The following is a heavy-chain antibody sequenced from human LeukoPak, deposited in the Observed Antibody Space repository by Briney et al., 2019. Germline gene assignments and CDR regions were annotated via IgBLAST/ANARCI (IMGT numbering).Heavy chain of an antibody. V-gene: IGHV4-59*08. CDR2: MYYSGST. Sequence: SETLSLTCTVSGGSITYYYWSWIRQPPGKGLEWIGYMYYSGSTDYNPSLKSRVTISVDTSMNQFSLKLRSVTAADTAVYYCARRVGKAADGNPFDIWGQGTMVTVSS. J-gene: IGHJ3*02. CDR3: ARRVGKAADGNPFDI. D-gene: IGHD6-13*01. CDR1: GGSITYYY.